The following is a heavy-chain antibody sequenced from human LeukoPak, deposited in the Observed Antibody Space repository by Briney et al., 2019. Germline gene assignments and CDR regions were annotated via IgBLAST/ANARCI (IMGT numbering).Heavy chain of an antibody. V-gene: IGHV3-73*01. D-gene: IGHD4-17*01. CDR2: IRSKAHNYAT. J-gene: IGHJ6*03. CDR3: AKDQYGDYVWEGDMDV. CDR1: GFTFSGSA. Sequence: GGSLRLSCAASGFTFSGSAIHWVRQASGKGLEWLGRIRSKAHNYATTYGASVEGRFTISRDDSQNTAYLQMNSLRAEDTAVYYCAKDQYGDYVWEGDMDVWGKGTTVTISS.